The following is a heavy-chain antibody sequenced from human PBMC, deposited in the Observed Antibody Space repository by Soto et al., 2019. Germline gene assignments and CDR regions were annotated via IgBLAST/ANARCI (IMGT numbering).Heavy chain of an antibody. J-gene: IGHJ4*02. Sequence: EVQLVESGGGLVQPGGSVRLSCVGSGFIFEDFAMNWVRQVPGMGLEWVSGISWNSATLAYADSVKGRFIVSRDNAKNILYLQMNSLRAEDAALYYCAKDVGSYYYDTSAYLYDYWGQGTLVTVSS. CDR1: GFIFEDFA. D-gene: IGHD3-22*01. V-gene: IGHV3-9*01. CDR3: AKDVGSYYYDTSAYLYDY. CDR2: ISWNSATL.